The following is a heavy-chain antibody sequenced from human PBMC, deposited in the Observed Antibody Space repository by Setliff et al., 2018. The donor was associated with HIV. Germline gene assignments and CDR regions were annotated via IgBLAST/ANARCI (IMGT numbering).Heavy chain of an antibody. CDR2: ISSSGRTL. V-gene: IGHV3-48*03. D-gene: IGHD3-22*01. J-gene: IGHJ4*02. CDR1: GFTFSSYE. Sequence: GSLRLSCAASGFTFSSYEMNWVRQAPGKGLEWVSYISSSGRTLYYADSVKGRFTISRDNAKNSLYLQMNSLRAEDTAVYYCARAGAYSYDSSGYLLFDYWGQGTLVTVSS. CDR3: ARAGAYSYDSSGYLLFDY.